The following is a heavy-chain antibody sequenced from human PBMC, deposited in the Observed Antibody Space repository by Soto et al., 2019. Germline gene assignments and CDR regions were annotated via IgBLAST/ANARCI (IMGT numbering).Heavy chain of an antibody. Sequence: QVQLVQSGAEVKKPGASVKVSCKVSGYTLTELSMHWVRQAPGKGLEWMGGFDPEDGETIYAQKFQGRVSMTEDTSTDTAYREVCSLRSEDTAVYYCAIHTFEQWLVSMDVWGQGTTVTVSS. CDR1: GYTLTELS. J-gene: IGHJ6*02. V-gene: IGHV1-24*01. CDR3: AIHTFEQWLVSMDV. D-gene: IGHD6-19*01. CDR2: FDPEDGET.